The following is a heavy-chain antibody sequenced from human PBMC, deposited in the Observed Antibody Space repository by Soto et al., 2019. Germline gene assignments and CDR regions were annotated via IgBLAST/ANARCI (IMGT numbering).Heavy chain of an antibody. CDR3: ARRSLYSSNMGGDY. Sequence: SETLSLTCTVSGGSISSSSYYWGWIRQPPGKGLEWIGSIYYSGSTYYNPSLKSRVTISVDTSKNQFSLKLSSVTAADTAVYYCARRSLYSSNMGGDYWGQGTLVTVSS. CDR1: GGSISSSSYY. CDR2: IYYSGST. J-gene: IGHJ4*02. V-gene: IGHV4-39*01. D-gene: IGHD6-13*01.